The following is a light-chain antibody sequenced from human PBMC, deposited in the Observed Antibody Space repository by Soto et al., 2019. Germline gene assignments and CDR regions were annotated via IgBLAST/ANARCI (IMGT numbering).Light chain of an antibody. Sequence: DIQMTQSPSSVSASVGDRVTMTCRASQDINIWLAWYQQKPGLAPNLLIYRASRLIGGVPSRFSGSGSGTDFTLTIRSLQPEDLATYYCQQGKAFPLTFGGGTKVEIK. J-gene: IGKJ4*01. V-gene: IGKV1-12*01. CDR2: RAS. CDR3: QQGKAFPLT. CDR1: QDINIW.